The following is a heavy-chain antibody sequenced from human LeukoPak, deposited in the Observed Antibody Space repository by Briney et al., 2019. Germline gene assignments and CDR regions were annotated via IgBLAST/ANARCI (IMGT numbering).Heavy chain of an antibody. Sequence: GGSLRLSCVASGINFENCNMHWVRQPPGKGLEWVSLISWNGENIHYADSVKGRFTISRDNSKDSLFLQMNTLRTDDTALYYCATGATSTRFDYWGQGTLVTVSS. D-gene: IGHD5-24*01. CDR2: ISWNGENI. J-gene: IGHJ4*02. CDR3: ATGATSTRFDY. CDR1: GINFENCN. V-gene: IGHV3-43*01.